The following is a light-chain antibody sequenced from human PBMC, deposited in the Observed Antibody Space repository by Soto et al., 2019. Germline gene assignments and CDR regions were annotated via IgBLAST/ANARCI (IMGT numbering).Light chain of an antibody. CDR3: AGWDDSLSGVV. CDR2: RNN. V-gene: IGLV1-47*01. CDR1: SSNIGSNY. Sequence: QSVLTQPPSASGTPGQRVTISCSGSSSNIGSNYVYWYQQVPGTAPKLLIYRNNQRPSGVPDRFSGSKPGTSASLAISGLRSEDEADYYCAGWDDSLSGVVFGGGTKLTVL. J-gene: IGLJ2*01.